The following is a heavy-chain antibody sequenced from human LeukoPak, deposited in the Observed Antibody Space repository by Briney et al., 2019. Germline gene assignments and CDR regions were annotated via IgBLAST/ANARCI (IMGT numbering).Heavy chain of an antibody. CDR1: GFTFSSYS. Sequence: GGSLRLSCAASGFTFSSYSMTWVRQAPGKGLEWVSSISSSSSYIYYADSVKGQFTISRDDAKSSLYLQMNSLRAEDTAVYYCARRSGNSSGWYDFDYWGQGTLVTVSS. D-gene: IGHD6-19*01. CDR3: ARRSGNSSGWYDFDY. J-gene: IGHJ4*02. V-gene: IGHV3-21*01. CDR2: ISSSSSYI.